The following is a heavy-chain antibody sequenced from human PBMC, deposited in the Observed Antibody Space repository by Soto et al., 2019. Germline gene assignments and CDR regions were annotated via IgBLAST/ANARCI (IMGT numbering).Heavy chain of an antibody. CDR2: IIPVFDTV. D-gene: IGHD3-22*01. J-gene: IGHJ4*02. CDR3: ARGVSGYVWFNEF. CDR1: GGLFSSYA. Sequence: QEQLVQSGAEVKKSGSSVKVSCKDTGGLFSSYAVSWVRQAPGQGLEWMGGIIPVFDTVYYAQKFQGRVTITADESTHTAYMELSSLRSEDTAMYYCARGVSGYVWFNEFWGQGTLVTVSS. V-gene: IGHV1-69*01.